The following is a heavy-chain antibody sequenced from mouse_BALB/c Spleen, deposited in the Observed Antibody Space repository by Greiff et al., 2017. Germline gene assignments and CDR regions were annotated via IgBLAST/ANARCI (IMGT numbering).Heavy chain of an antibody. CDR3: ARRGYGSSYWYFDV. J-gene: IGHJ1*01. CDR1: GYSFTGYF. Sequence: EVQGVESGPELVKPGASVKISCKASGYSFTGYFMNWVMQSHGKSLEWIGRINPYNGDTFYNQKFKGKATLTVDKSSSTAHMELRSLASEDSAVYYCARRGYGSSYWYFDVWGAGTTVTVSS. V-gene: IGHV1-20*02. D-gene: IGHD1-1*01. CDR2: INPYNGDT.